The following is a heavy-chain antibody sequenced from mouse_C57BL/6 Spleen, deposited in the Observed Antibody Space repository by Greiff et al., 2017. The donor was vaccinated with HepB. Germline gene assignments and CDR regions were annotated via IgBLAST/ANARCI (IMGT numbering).Heavy chain of an antibody. CDR3: ARHAYYGSSRNWYFDV. V-gene: IGHV2-6-1*01. J-gene: IGHJ1*03. Sequence: VQGVESGPGLVAPSQSLSITCTVSGFSLTSYGVHWVRQPPGKGLEWLVVIWSDGSTTYNSALKSRLSISKDNSKSQVFLKMNSLQTDDTAMYYCARHAYYGSSRNWYFDVWGTGTTVTVSS. CDR1: GFSLTSYG. CDR2: IWSDGST. D-gene: IGHD1-1*01.